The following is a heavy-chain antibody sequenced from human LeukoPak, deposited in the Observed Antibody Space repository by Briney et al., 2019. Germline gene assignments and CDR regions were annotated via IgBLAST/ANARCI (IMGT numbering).Heavy chain of an antibody. D-gene: IGHD3-22*01. CDR2: IYPGDSDT. CDR1: GYSFNSNW. V-gene: IGHV5-51*01. CDR3: ARRYYYDSSGYYSY. Sequence: NRGESLKISCKDSGYSFNSNWIAWVRQMPGKGLEWMGIIYPGDSDTKYSPSFQGQVTISADKSISTAYLQWSSLKASDTAIYYCARRYYYDSSGYYSYWGQGTLVTVSS. J-gene: IGHJ4*02.